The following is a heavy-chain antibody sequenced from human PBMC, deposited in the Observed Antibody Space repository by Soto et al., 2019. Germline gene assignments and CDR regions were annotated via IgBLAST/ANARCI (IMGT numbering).Heavy chain of an antibody. Sequence: QVPLVESGGGVVQPGRSLRLSCAASGFTFSSYGMHWVRQAPGKGLERVAVVLYDGRNKYYADSVKGRFTNSRDNSKNTVYLQMNSLRAEDTAVYYCAKAGYYDSSGYYELDYWGQVTLVTVSS. CDR2: VLYDGRNK. D-gene: IGHD3-22*01. V-gene: IGHV3-30*18. J-gene: IGHJ4*02. CDR3: AKAGYYDSSGYYELDY. CDR1: GFTFSSYG.